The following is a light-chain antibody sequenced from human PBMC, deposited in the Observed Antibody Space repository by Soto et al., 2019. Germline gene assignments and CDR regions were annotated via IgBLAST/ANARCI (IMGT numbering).Light chain of an antibody. CDR3: QQYDSDSST. Sequence: DIQMTQSPSTLSASVGDRVTITCRASQSINNWLAWYQQKPGKAPKLLIYEASSLLSGVPSRFSGSGSGIEFTLTISNLQPDDFADYYCQQYDSDSSTFGQGTKLDI. V-gene: IGKV1-5*03. CDR2: EAS. J-gene: IGKJ2*01. CDR1: QSINNW.